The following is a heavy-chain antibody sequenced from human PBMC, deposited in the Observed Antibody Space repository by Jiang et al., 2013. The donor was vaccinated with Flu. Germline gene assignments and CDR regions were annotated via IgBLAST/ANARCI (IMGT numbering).Heavy chain of an antibody. D-gene: IGHD5-12*01. V-gene: IGHV1-69*06. Sequence: GAEVKKPESSVKVSCKASGGTFSNYAISWVRQAPGQGLEWMGGIIPIFGTATYAQKFQGRVTITADKSTTTAYMELSSLTSEDTAVYYCARESVDGYDYGIDVWGLGTTVTVSS. J-gene: IGHJ6*02. CDR1: GGTFSNYA. CDR2: IIPIFGTA. CDR3: ARESVDGYDYGIDV.